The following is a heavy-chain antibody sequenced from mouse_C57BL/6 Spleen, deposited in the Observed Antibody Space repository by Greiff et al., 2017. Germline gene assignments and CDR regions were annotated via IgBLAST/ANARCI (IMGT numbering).Heavy chain of an antibody. V-gene: IGHV1-15*01. CDR2: IDPETGGT. D-gene: IGHD1-1*01. J-gene: IGHJ3*01. CDR1: GYTFTDYE. CDR3: TRSGSSSAWFAY. Sequence: QVQLQQSGAELVRPGASVTLSCKASGYTFTDYEMHWVKQTPVHGLEWIGAIDPETGGTAYNQKFKGKAILTADKSSSTAYMELRSLTSEDSAVYYCTRSGSSSAWFAYWGQGTLVTVSA.